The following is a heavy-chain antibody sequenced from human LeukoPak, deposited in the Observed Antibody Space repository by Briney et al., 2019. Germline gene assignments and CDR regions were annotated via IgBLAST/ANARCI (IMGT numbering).Heavy chain of an antibody. Sequence: PSETLSLTCAISGYSISSGYYWSWIRQPPGKGLEWIGEINHSGSTNYNPSLKSRVTISVDTSKNQFSLKLSSVTAADTAVYYCARGGNPPDYWGQGTLVTVSS. CDR2: INHSGST. D-gene: IGHD2/OR15-2a*01. CDR1: GYSISSGYY. V-gene: IGHV4-34*01. CDR3: ARGGNPPDY. J-gene: IGHJ4*02.